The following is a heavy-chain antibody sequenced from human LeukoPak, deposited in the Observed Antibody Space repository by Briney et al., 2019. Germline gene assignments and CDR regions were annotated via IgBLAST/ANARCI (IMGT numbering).Heavy chain of an antibody. CDR2: INPSGGST. D-gene: IGHD3-22*01. Sequence: ASVKVSCKASGYTLTSYYMHWVRQAPGQGLEWMGIINPSGGSTSYAQKFQGRVTMTRDTSTSTVYMELSSLRSEDTAVYYCARGEVVTRYRHDREIRYHYMDVWDKGTTVIVSS. CDR3: ARGEVVTRYRHDREIRYHYMDV. V-gene: IGHV1-46*01. CDR1: GYTLTSYY. J-gene: IGHJ6*03.